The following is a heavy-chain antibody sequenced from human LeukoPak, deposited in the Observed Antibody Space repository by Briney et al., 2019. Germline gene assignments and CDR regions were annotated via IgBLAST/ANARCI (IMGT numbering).Heavy chain of an antibody. J-gene: IGHJ4*02. V-gene: IGHV1-2*02. CDR1: GYTFTGYY. Sequence: ASVKVSCKASGYTFTGYYMHWVRQAPGQGLEWMGWINPNSGGTNYAQKFQGRVTMTRDTSISTAYMELSRLRSDDTAVYYCARPNFWSGCYQGYWGQGTLVTVSS. D-gene: IGHD3-3*01. CDR2: INPNSGGT. CDR3: ARPNFWSGCYQGY.